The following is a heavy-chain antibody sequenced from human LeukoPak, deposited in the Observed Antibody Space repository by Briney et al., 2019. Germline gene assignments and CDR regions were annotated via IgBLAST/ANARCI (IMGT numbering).Heavy chain of an antibody. J-gene: IGHJ4*02. CDR3: ARQGRISAFDL. CDR2: IYTSGST. CDR1: GGSISSGSYY. Sequence: SETLSLTCTVSGGSISSGSYYRSWIRQPAGKGLEWIGRIYTSGSTNYNPSLKSRVTISVDTSKNQFSLKLTSLTAADTAVYYCARQGRISAFDLWGQGNRVIVSS. V-gene: IGHV4-61*02. D-gene: IGHD2-15*01.